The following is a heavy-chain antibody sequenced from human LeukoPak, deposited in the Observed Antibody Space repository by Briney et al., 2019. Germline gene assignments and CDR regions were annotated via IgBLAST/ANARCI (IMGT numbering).Heavy chain of an antibody. Sequence: GGSLRLSCAASGFTFSSYWMSWVRQAPGKGLEWVTNIKQDGSEKYYVDSVKGRFTISRDNAKNSLYLQMNSLRAEDTAVYYCARDKEYGYYDSSGYAPYYYYYYMDVWGKGTTVTVSS. CDR1: GFTFSSYW. D-gene: IGHD3-22*01. V-gene: IGHV3-7*01. CDR3: ARDKEYGYYDSSGYAPYYYYYYMDV. CDR2: IKQDGSEK. J-gene: IGHJ6*03.